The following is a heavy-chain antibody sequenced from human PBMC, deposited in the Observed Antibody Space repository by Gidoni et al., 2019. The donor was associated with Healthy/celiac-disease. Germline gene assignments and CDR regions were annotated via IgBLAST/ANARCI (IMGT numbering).Heavy chain of an antibody. D-gene: IGHD2-15*01. CDR3: ARAQGYCSGGSCYFDY. CDR2: IYQSRST. Sequence: QLQLQASGSGLVNPSPTLSLTSAVHGSSIRSGGYSWSWIRQPPGKGLEWIGYIYQSRSTYCNPSLKSRVTISVDRSKNQFSLKLSSVTAADTVVYYCARAQGYCSGGSCYFDYWGQGTLVTVSS. CDR1: GSSIRSGGYS. J-gene: IGHJ4*02. V-gene: IGHV4-30-2*01.